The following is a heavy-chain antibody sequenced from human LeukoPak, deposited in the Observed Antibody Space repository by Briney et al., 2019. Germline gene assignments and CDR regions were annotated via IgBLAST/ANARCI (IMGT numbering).Heavy chain of an antibody. D-gene: IGHD3-22*01. CDR1: GYTFTGYY. CDR3: ARGHMYYYDSSGYLNWFDP. CDR2: INPNSGGT. Sequence: ASVKVSCKASGYTFTGYYTHWVRQAPGQGLEWMGWINPNSGGTNYAQKFQGRVTMTRDTSISTAYMELSRLRSDDTAVYYCARGHMYYYDSSGYLNWFDPWGQGTLVTVSS. J-gene: IGHJ5*02. V-gene: IGHV1-2*02.